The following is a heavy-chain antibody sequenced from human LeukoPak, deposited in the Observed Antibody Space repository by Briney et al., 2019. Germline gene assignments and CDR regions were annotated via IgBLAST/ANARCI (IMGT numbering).Heavy chain of an antibody. D-gene: IGHD3-9*01. J-gene: IGHJ4*02. CDR1: GGSISSSNYY. CDR3: ARYFSDNYFDY. CDR2: IYYSGNT. Sequence: SETLSLTCTVSGGSISSSNYYWGWIRQPPGKGLEWIGSIYYSGNTYYNPSLKSRVTISVDTSKNQFSLKLTSVTAADTAVYYCARYFSDNYFDYWGQGTLVTVSS. V-gene: IGHV4-39*01.